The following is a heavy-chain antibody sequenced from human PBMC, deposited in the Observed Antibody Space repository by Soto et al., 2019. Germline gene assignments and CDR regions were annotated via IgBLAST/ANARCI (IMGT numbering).Heavy chain of an antibody. CDR3: ARHSGIGYCTNGVCSRDYYYGMDV. CDR2: IYPCDSDT. Sequence: PGESLKISCKGSGYSFTTYCIGSVLQMPGKGLEWMWIIYPCDSDTRYSPSFQGQVTISADKSISTAYLQWSSLKASDTAMYYCARHSGIGYCTNGVCSRDYYYGMDVWGQGTTVTVSS. D-gene: IGHD2-8*01. V-gene: IGHV5-51*01. CDR1: GYSFTTYC. J-gene: IGHJ6*02.